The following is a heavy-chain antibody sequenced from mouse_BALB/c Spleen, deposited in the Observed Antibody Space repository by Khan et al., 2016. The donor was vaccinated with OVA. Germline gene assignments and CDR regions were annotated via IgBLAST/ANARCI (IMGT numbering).Heavy chain of an antibody. CDR3: ARAYYRYDGYYAMDY. J-gene: IGHJ4*01. CDR1: GFSLSRYN. CDR2: IWGGGGT. D-gene: IGHD2-14*01. V-gene: IGHV2-6-4*01. Sequence: VQLKESGPGLVAPSQSLSITCTVSGFSLSRYNIHWVRQPPGKGLEWLGMIWGGGGTDYNSTLKSRLSISKDNSKSQAFSKMNSLQTDDSAMYYCARAYYRYDGYYAMDYWGQGTSVTVSS.